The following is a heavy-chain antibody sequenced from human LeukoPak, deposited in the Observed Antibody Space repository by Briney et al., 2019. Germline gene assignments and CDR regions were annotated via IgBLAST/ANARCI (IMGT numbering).Heavy chain of an antibody. CDR2: VYSSGST. J-gene: IGHJ4*02. D-gene: IGHD3-22*01. Sequence: SETLSLTCTVSGGSISHYYWSWTRQPPGKELEWIGYVYSSGSTNYNTSLKSRVSISVDTSKNQFSLKLSSVTAADTAVYYCARHISGYYGSSPIFDYWGQGTLVTVSS. CDR3: ARHISGYYGSSPIFDY. CDR1: GGSISHYY. V-gene: IGHV4-59*01.